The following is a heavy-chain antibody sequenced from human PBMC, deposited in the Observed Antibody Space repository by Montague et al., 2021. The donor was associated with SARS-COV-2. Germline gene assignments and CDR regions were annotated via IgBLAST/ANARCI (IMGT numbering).Heavy chain of an antibody. D-gene: IGHD3-10*01. CDR1: GGSISSSSYY. CDR2: IYYSGST. Sequence: SETLSLTCTVSGGSISSSSYYWGWIRQAPGKGLEWIGSIYYSGSTYYNPSLKSRVTISVDTSKNQFSLKLSSVTAADTAVYYCAKDGEALAWGTFDIWGQGTMVTVSS. J-gene: IGHJ3*02. V-gene: IGHV4-39*07. CDR3: AKDGEALAWGTFDI.